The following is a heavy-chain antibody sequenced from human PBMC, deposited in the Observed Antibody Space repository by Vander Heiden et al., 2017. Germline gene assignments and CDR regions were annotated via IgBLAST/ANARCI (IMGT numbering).Heavy chain of an antibody. J-gene: IGHJ4*02. CDR3: AKDQGNSGCSDY. V-gene: IGHV3-30*18. D-gene: IGHD6-19*01. CDR2: ISSDGSNK. Sequence: QELLVESGVGVVQPGRSLRLSCAASGFIFSSYGMHWVRQAPGKGLEWVAVISSDGSNKYYADSVNGRFTIYRDNSKNTLYLQVNSLRAEDTAVYYCAKDQGNSGCSDYWGQGTLVTVSS. CDR1: GFIFSSYG.